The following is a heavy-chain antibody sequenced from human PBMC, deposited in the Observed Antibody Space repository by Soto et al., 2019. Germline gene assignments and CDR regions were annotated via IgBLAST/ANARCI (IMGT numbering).Heavy chain of an antibody. V-gene: IGHV4-34*01. CDR2: INHSGST. Sequence: QVQLQQWGAGLLKPSETLSLTCAVYGGSFSGYYWSWIRQPPGKGLEWIGEINHSGSTNYNPSLKRRVTIAVDTSTDQFSLKLSSVTAADTAVYYFARGNSSSLGWFDPWGQGTLVTVSS. J-gene: IGHJ5*02. CDR1: GGSFSGYY. D-gene: IGHD6-13*01. CDR3: ARGNSSSLGWFDP.